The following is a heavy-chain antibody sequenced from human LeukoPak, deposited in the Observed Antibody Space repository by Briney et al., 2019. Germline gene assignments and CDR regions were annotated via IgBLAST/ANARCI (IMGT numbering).Heavy chain of an antibody. D-gene: IGHD6-13*01. V-gene: IGHV3-23*01. J-gene: IGHJ4*02. CDR1: GFTFSNYA. Sequence: GGSLRLSCAASGFTFSNYAMNWVRQAPGKGLEWVSALSGSGGSTFYADSVRGRFIVSRDNSKNTLFLQMNSLRAEDTAVYYCAKDRWYDYWGQGTLVTVSS. CDR3: AKDRWYDY. CDR2: LSGSGGST.